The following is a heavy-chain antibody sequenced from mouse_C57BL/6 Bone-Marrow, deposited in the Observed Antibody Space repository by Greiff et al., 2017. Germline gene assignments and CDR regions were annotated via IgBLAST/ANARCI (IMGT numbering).Heavy chain of an antibody. D-gene: IGHD1-1*01. V-gene: IGHV1-59*01. CDR3: AREGYYYYAAWFAY. CDR1: GYTFTSYW. Sequence: VQLQQPGAELVRPGTSVKLSCKASGYTFTSYWMHWVKQRPGQGLEWIGVIDPSDSYTNYNQKFKGKATLTVATSSSTAYMQLSSLTSEDSAVYYCAREGYYYYAAWFAYWGQGTLVTVSA. CDR2: IDPSDSYT. J-gene: IGHJ3*01.